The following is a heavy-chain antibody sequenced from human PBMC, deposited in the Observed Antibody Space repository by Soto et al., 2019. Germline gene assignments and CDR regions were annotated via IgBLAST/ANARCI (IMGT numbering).Heavy chain of an antibody. D-gene: IGHD2-15*01. CDR2: ISGSGGST. CDR1: GFTFSNYA. J-gene: IGHJ4*02. V-gene: IGHV3-23*01. Sequence: PGGSLRLSCAASGFTFSNYAMTWVRQAPGKGLEWVSSISGSGGSTHYADSVKGRFTISRDNSKNTLYLQMYSLRAEDTAVYHCAKDHISSGGNCYSDFDYWGQGTLVTVSS. CDR3: AKDHISSGGNCYSDFDY.